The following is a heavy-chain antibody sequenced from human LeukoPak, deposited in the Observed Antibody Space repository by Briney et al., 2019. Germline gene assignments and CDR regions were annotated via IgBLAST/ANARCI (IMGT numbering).Heavy chain of an antibody. V-gene: IGHV1-8*02. CDR1: GYSFTTYD. CDR2: MNPDTGDT. J-gene: IGHJ4*02. D-gene: IGHD6-13*01. Sequence: ASVKVSCKASGYSFTTYDINWVRQATGQGLGWMGWMNPDTGDTGYAQKFQGRVTMTRSASINTAYMELSSLTSDDTAMYYCARGPRESSSSDYWGQGTLVTVSS. CDR3: ARGPRESSSSDY.